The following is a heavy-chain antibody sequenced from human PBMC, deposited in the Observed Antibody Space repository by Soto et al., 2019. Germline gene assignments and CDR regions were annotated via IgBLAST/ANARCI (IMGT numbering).Heavy chain of an antibody. Sequence: QVQLQESGPGLVKPSETLSLTCTVSSGSISGYYWSWIRQPPGKGLEWIGHIYYRGSTNYNPSLKSRVTISVDTSKHRFSLKWGSVTAADTAVYYCASAAFAGRTAVPFDAWGQGTLVTVSS. CDR1: SGSISGYY. CDR2: IYYRGST. CDR3: ASAAFAGRTAVPFDA. D-gene: IGHD3-10*01. V-gene: IGHV4-59*01. J-gene: IGHJ4*02.